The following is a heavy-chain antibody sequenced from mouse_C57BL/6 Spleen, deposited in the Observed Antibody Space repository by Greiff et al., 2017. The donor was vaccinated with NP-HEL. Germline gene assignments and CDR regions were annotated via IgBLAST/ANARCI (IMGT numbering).Heavy chain of an antibody. D-gene: IGHD1-1*01. Sequence: VQLQQPGAELVMPGASVKLSCKASGYTFTSYWMHWVKQRPGQGLEWIGEIDPSDSYTNYNQKFKGKSTLTVDKSSSTAYMQLSSLTSEDSAVYYCARYYYGRGAMDYWGQGTSVTVSS. CDR3: ARYYYGRGAMDY. V-gene: IGHV1-69*01. J-gene: IGHJ4*01. CDR1: GYTFTSYW. CDR2: IDPSDSYT.